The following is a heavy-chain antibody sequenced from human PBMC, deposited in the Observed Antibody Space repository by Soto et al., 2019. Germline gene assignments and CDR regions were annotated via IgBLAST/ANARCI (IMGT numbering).Heavy chain of an antibody. D-gene: IGHD6-13*01. J-gene: IGHJ4*02. CDR2: VSSDGSRK. CDR3: AKSWNLDFSATWYAPDY. V-gene: IGHV3-30*18. CDR1: GFIFPNFG. Sequence: LRLSCEASGFIFPNFGLHWVRQAPGKGLQWLGVVSSDGSRKYYADSVRGRLNISRDNPKNTLYLQLDRLSADDTAVYYCAKSWNLDFSATWYAPDYWGQGTLVTVSS.